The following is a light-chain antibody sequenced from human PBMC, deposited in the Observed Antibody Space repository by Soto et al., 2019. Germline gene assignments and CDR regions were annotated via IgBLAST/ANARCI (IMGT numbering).Light chain of an antibody. CDR1: QNIDSY. V-gene: IGKV1-39*01. J-gene: IGKJ5*01. CDR3: QQSYKMPS. CDR2: ATS. Sequence: DIQMTQSPSSLSASAVDRVTITCRASQNIDSYLNWYQHKPGKGPTLLIHATSNLQIGVPSRFSGSGSGTEFTLTISSLEPEDFGTYYCQQSYKMPSFGQGTRLEIK.